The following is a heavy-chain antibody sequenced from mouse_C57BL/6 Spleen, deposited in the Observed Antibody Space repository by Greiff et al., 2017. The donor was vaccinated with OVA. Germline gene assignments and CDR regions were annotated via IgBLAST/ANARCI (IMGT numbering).Heavy chain of an antibody. CDR1: GYTFTGYW. J-gene: IGHJ2*01. Sequence: VQLQQSGAELMKPGASVKLSCKATGYTFTGYWIEWVKQRPGHGLEWIGEILPGSGSTNYTEKFKGKSTFTADTSSTTAYMQLSSLTTEDSAIDYCASYYVNYRSYFDYWGKGTTLTVSS. CDR3: ASYYVNYRSYFDY. D-gene: IGHD2-1*01. CDR2: ILPGSGST. V-gene: IGHV1-9*01.